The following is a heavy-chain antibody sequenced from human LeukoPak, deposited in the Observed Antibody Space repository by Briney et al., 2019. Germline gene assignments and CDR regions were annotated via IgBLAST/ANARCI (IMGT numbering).Heavy chain of an antibody. CDR1: GFTFSSYE. V-gene: IGHV3-48*03. CDR3: ACGGYVFPSYFDY. J-gene: IGHJ4*02. CDR2: ISSSGSTI. D-gene: IGHD2-21*01. Sequence: GGSLRLSCAASGFTFSSYEMNWVRQAPGKGLEWVSYISSSGSTIYYADSVKGRFTISRDNAKNSLYLQMNSLRAEDTAVYYCACGGYVFPSYFDYWGQGTLVTVSS.